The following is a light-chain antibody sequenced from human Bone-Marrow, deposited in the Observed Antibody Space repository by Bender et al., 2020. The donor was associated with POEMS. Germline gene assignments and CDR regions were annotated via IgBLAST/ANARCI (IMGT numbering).Light chain of an antibody. Sequence: QSALTQPASVSGSPGQSITISCTGTSGDVGSYDHVSWYLQHPGKAPKLIISDVSNRPSGVSSHFSGSKSGNTASLTVSGLQSEDEADYFCCSYAGIDNFVFGTGTTVTVL. J-gene: IGLJ1*01. CDR2: DVS. CDR3: CSYAGIDNFV. CDR1: SGDVGSYDH. V-gene: IGLV2-14*03.